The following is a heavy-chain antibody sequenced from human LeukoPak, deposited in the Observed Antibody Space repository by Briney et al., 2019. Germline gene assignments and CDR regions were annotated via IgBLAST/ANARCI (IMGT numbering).Heavy chain of an antibody. V-gene: IGHV3-23*01. CDR1: GFTLSSYA. CDR2: ISGSGGST. J-gene: IGHJ4*02. CDR3: AKERLRGLFVVVTAIPDY. Sequence: GGSLRLSCAASGFTLSSYAMSWVRQAPGKGLEWVSAISGSGGSTYYADSVKGRFTISRDNSKNTLYLQMNSLRAEDTAVYYCAKERLRGLFVVVTAIPDYWGQGTLVTVSS. D-gene: IGHD2-21*02.